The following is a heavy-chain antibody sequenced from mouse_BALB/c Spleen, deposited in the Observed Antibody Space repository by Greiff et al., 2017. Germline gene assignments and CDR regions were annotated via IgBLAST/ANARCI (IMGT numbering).Heavy chain of an antibody. CDR2: ISYSGST. J-gene: IGHJ2*01. CDR1: GYSITSDYA. CDR3: ARGGVFDY. Sequence: EVKLQESGPGLVKPSQSLSLTCTVTGYSITSDYAWYWIRQFPGNKLKWMGYISYSGSTSYNPSLKSRISITRDTSKNQFFLQLNSVTTEDTATYYCARGGVFDYWGQGTTLTVAS. V-gene: IGHV3-2*02.